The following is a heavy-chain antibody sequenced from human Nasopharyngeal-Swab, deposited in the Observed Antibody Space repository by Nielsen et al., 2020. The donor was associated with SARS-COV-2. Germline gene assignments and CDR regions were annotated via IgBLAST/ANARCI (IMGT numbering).Heavy chain of an antibody. CDR3: ARHLPLRFLEWLFPDYFDY. V-gene: IGHV3-21*01. CDR2: ISSSSSYI. Sequence: GESLKISCAASGFTFSSYSMNWVRQAPGKGLEWVSSISSSSSYIYYADSVKGRFTISRGNAKNSLYLQMNSLRAEDTAVYYCARHLPLRFLEWLFPDYFDYWGQGTLVTVSS. D-gene: IGHD3-3*01. J-gene: IGHJ4*02. CDR1: GFTFSSYS.